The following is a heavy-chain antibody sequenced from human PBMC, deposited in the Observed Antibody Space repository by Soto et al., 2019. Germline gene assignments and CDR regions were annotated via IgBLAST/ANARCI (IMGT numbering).Heavy chain of an antibody. D-gene: IGHD5-18*01. CDR3: ARDGVDTATGYYYGMHV. CDR2: ISAYNGNT. CDR1: GYTFTSYG. J-gene: IGHJ6*02. V-gene: IGHV1-18*01. Sequence: ASVKVSCKASGYTFTSYGISWVRQAPGQGLEWMGWISAYNGNTNYAQKLQGRVTMTTDTSTSTAYMELRSLRSDDTAVYYCARDGVDTATGYYYGMHVWGQGTTVTVSS.